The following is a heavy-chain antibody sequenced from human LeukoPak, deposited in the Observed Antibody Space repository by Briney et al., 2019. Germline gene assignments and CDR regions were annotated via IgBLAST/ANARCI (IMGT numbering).Heavy chain of an antibody. Sequence: GRSLRLSCAASGFTFDDYAMHWVRQAPGKGLEWVSGISWNSGSIGYADSVKGRFTISRDNAKNSLYLQMNSLRAEDTALYYCAKADITMVRGPIVSWGQGTLVTVSS. V-gene: IGHV3-9*01. CDR1: GFTFDDYA. CDR2: ISWNSGSI. J-gene: IGHJ4*02. CDR3: AKADITMVRGPIVS. D-gene: IGHD3-10*01.